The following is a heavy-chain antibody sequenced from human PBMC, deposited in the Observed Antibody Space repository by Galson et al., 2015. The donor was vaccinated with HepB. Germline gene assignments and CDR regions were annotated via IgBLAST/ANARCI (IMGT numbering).Heavy chain of an antibody. Sequence: SLRLSCAVSGFSFDTYPMNWVRQAPGKGLEWVSTLATNGRDTYYADSVKGRFTISRDSSKSTVYLQMNSLRAEDTAIYYCTKWDYWGQGTLVTVSS. V-gene: IGHV3-23*05. CDR1: GFSFDTYP. CDR3: TKWDY. J-gene: IGHJ4*02. CDR2: LATNGRDT.